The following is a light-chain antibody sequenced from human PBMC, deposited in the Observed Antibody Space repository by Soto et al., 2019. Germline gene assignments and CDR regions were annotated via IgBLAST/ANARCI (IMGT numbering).Light chain of an antibody. J-gene: IGKJ1*01. Sequence: EIVLTQSPGTLSLSPGERATLSCRASQSVRRDYLAWYQQKPGQAPRLLIYDASNRATGIPARFSGSGSGTDFTLTISSLEPEDFAVYYCQQRSNWPPWTFGQGTKGDIK. CDR2: DAS. CDR1: QSVRRDY. V-gene: IGKV3-11*01. CDR3: QQRSNWPPWT.